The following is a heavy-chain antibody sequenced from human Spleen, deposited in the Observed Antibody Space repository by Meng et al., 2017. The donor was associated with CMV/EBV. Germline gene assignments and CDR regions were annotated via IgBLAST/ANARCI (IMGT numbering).Heavy chain of an antibody. J-gene: IGHJ5*02. V-gene: IGHV1-69*05. CDR3: AVGGETHGSWFDP. D-gene: IGHD3-16*01. CDR2: IVPILRTA. Sequence: KPAGASFPNYATSWLRQAPGQGLEWVGGIVPILRTANYAQTFQGRATITTDESTGTVYMELNSLRSEDTAVYYCAVGGETHGSWFDPWGQGTLVTVSS. CDR1: GASFPNYA.